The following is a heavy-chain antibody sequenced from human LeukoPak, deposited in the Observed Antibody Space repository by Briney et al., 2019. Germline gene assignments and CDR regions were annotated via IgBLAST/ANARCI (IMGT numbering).Heavy chain of an antibody. J-gene: IGHJ5*02. V-gene: IGHV3-53*01. CDR1: GFTVRSNY. CDR3: ARAYVMGATRWFDP. Sequence: GGSLRLSCAAPGFTVRSNYMSWVRQAPGKGLKWVSVIFSGGSTYYADSVRGRFTLSRDNSKNTVYLQMNSLRADDTAVYYCARAYVMGATRWFDPWGQGTLVTVSS. CDR2: IFSGGST. D-gene: IGHD1-26*01.